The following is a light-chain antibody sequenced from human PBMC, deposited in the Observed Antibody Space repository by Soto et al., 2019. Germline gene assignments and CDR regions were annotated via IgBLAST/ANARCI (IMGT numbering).Light chain of an antibody. V-gene: IGKV3-15*01. J-gene: IGKJ1*01. Sequence: PCAMSLSHGHRCTPSCPTSQSVSNNYLAWYQQKPGQAPRLLIYGESTRATGIPARFSGSGSGTEFTLTISSLQSEDFAVYYCQQYNNWPCTFGQGTKVDI. CDR1: QSVSNN. CDR3: QQYNNWPCT. CDR2: GES.